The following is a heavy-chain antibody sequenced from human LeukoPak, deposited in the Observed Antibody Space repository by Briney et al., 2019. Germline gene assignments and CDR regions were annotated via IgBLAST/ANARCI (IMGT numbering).Heavy chain of an antibody. CDR1: GFSFSTYW. J-gene: IGHJ4*02. V-gene: IGHV3-74*01. Sequence: GGSLRLSCAASGFSFSTYWMHWVRQAPGKGLMWVARINPDGSTSRYADSVKGRLTISRDNAKNTLYLQMSSLKADDTAVYYSARGGLEPVDCWGQGTLVTVSS. CDR2: INPDGSTS. D-gene: IGHD1-1*01. CDR3: ARGGLEPVDC.